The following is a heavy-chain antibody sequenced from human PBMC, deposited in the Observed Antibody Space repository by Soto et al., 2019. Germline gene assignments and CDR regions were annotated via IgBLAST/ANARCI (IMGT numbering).Heavy chain of an antibody. D-gene: IGHD6-13*01. V-gene: IGHV4-34*01. CDR1: GWSFSGYY. CDR2: INHSGST. CDR3: ARRRGRQQLVQRYYNGMDV. J-gene: IGHJ6*02. Sequence: XETLSLTCSVYGWSFSGYYWGWVRQSPGKGLEWIGEINHSGSTNYNPSLKSRVTISVDTSKNQFSLKLSSVSAADTAVYFCARRRGRQQLVQRYYNGMDVSGQGTTVTVSS.